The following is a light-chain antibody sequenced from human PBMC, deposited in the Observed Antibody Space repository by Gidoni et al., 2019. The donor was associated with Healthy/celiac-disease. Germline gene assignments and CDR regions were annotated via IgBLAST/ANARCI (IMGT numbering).Light chain of an antibody. Sequence: VIAQTPPSLSVTPGQPASISCKSSQSLLHLDGKTFVYWYQKKPGQSPQLLFYEVSSRFSGAHSRFGGGGSGNDFTLKISRVEAEDVGVYCWMQGIHPWTFGQGTKVEIK. V-gene: IGKV2-29*01. J-gene: IGKJ1*01. CDR1: QSLLHLDGKTF. CDR2: EVS. CDR3: MQGIHPWT.